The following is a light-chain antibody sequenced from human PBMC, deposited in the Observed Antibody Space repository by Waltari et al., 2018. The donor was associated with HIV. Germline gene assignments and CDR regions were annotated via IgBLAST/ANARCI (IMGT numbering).Light chain of an antibody. CDR3: QQAKSVPRP. CDR2: AAS. V-gene: IGKV1-12*01. CDR1: QDISMW. Sequence: DIQMTQSPSFVSAFVGDRVNITCRASQDISMWLAWFQQKPGRSPKLLIYAASSLQSEVPARFSGRGSGKEVALTTNRLQREDSAAYYCQQAKSVPRPSGAGTKVEL. J-gene: IGKJ4*02.